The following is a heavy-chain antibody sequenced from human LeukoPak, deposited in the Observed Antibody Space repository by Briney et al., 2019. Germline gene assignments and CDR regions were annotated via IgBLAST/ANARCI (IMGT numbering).Heavy chain of an antibody. D-gene: IGHD3-3*01. CDR3: ARVESITIFGVVIGNWFDP. Sequence: ASVKVSCKASGYTFTSYDISWVRQAPGQGLEWMGWISAYNGNTNYAQKLQGRVTMTTDTSTSTAYMELRSLRSDDTAVYYCARVESITIFGVVIGNWFDPWGQGTLVTVSS. CDR1: GYTFTSYD. J-gene: IGHJ5*02. V-gene: IGHV1-18*01. CDR2: ISAYNGNT.